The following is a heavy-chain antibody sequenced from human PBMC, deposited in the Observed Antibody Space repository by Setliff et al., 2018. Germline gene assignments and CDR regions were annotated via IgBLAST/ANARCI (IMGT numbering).Heavy chain of an antibody. D-gene: IGHD1-26*01. V-gene: IGHV1-2*02. CDR3: VRSGKFGMRFWFDQ. CDR1: GNRFTDYN. Sequence: ASVKVSCKASGNRFTDYNLHWVRQAPGQGLEWMGWINPNSGDTHSAQKFQGRVTMTRDTSINTTYMELSSLTSDDTAFYYCVRSGKFGMRFWFDQWGQGTLVTVSS. J-gene: IGHJ5*02. CDR2: INPNSGDT.